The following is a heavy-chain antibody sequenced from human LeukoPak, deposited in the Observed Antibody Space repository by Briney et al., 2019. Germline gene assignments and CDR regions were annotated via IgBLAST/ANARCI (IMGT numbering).Heavy chain of an antibody. CDR2: ISRSGSTK. Sequence: GGSLRLSCAASGFTFSDYNMRWIRQAPGKGLEWVSSISRSGSTKYYADSVKGRFTISRDDAKNSLFLQMNSLRAEDTAVYDCARVLRYCSCGNCDSGGLGYMDVWGKGTTVTISS. V-gene: IGHV3-11*01. CDR3: ARVLRYCSCGNCDSGGLGYMDV. D-gene: IGHD2-15*01. CDR1: GFTFSDYN. J-gene: IGHJ6*03.